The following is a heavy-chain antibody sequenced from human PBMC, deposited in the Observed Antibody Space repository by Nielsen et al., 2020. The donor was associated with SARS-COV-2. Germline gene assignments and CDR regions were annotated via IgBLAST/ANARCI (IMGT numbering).Heavy chain of an antibody. Sequence: SETLSLTCALSGGSFRDNFWSWIRQPPGKGLEWIGEINQSGTTNYNPSLKSRVTISIDTSKNQFSLELRSVTAADTAVYYCARVRGHFYGSWSYERPFEYWGQGTPVNVSS. CDR1: GGSFRDNF. CDR2: INQSGTT. CDR3: ARVRGHFYGSWSYERPFEY. V-gene: IGHV4-34*01. D-gene: IGHD3-10*01. J-gene: IGHJ4*02.